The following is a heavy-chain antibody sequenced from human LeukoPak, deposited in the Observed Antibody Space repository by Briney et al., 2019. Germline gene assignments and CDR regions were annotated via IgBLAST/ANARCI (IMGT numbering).Heavy chain of an antibody. CDR1: GFTFSTYA. CDR3: ARGFLGGTDQYFDS. D-gene: IGHD6-19*01. V-gene: IGHV3-23*01. CDR2: IGGGGPTT. J-gene: IGHJ4*02. Sequence: GGSLRLSCAASGFTFSTYAMNWVRQAPAKGLEWVSTIGGGGPTTDYADSVKDRFAISRDNSKNTLYLQMNSLRAEDTAVYFCARGFLGGTDQYFDSWGQGTLVTVSS.